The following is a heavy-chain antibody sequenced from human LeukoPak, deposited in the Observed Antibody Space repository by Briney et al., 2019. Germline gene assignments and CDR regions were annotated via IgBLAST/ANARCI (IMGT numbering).Heavy chain of an antibody. V-gene: IGHV1-3*01. J-gene: IGHJ6*02. Sequence: GASVKVSCKASGYTFTNYAIHWVRQAAGQNLEWMGQINGGLENTKYSQRFLGRVTITRDISANTAYMELSSLTSEDTAVYYCARAEVLLSYGHNKHCLDVWGQGTTVTVSS. D-gene: IGHD3-10*01. CDR3: ARAEVLLSYGHNKHCLDV. CDR1: GYTFTNYA. CDR2: INGGLENT.